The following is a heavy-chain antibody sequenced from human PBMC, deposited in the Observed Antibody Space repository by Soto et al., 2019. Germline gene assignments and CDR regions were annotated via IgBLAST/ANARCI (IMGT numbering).Heavy chain of an antibody. Sequence: GASVKVSCKASGGTFSSYAISWVRQAPGQGLGWMGGIIPIFGTANYAQKFQGRVTITADKSTSTAYMELSSLRSEDTAVYYCARGAGFWSGYDYYGMDVWGQGTTVTVS. CDR1: GGTFSSYA. J-gene: IGHJ6*02. CDR3: ARGAGFWSGYDYYGMDV. D-gene: IGHD3-3*01. V-gene: IGHV1-69*06. CDR2: IIPIFGTA.